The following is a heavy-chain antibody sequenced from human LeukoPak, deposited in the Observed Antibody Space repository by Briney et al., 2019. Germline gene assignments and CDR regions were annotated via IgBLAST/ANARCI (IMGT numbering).Heavy chain of an antibody. J-gene: IGHJ3*02. V-gene: IGHV3-43*02. CDR1: GFTFSSYG. Sequence: GGSLRLSCAASGFTFSSYGMNWVRQAPGKGLEWVSLISGDGGSTYYADSVKGRFTISRDNSKNSLYLQMNSLRTEDTALYYCAKESGVVTAGAFDIWGQGTMVTVSS. D-gene: IGHD2-21*02. CDR2: ISGDGGST. CDR3: AKESGVVTAGAFDI.